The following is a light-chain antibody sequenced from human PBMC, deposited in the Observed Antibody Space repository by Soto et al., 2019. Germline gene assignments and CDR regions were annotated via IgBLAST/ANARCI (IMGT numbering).Light chain of an antibody. CDR1: QGISSY. J-gene: IGKJ2*01. CDR3: QQYYSYPPT. V-gene: IGKV1-8*01. CDR2: AAS. Sequence: ALRMTQSPSSFSASTGDRVTITCRASQGISSYLAWYQQKPGKAPKLLIYAASTLQSGVPSRFSRSGSGTDFTLTISCLQSEDFATYYCQQYYSYPPTFGQGTKLEIK.